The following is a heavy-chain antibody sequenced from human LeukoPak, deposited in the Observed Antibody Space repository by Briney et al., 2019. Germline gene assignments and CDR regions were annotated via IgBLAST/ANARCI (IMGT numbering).Heavy chain of an antibody. CDR2: INPNSGGT. Sequence: GASVKVSCKASGYTFTGYYMHWVRQAPGQGLEWMGWINPNSGGTNYAQKFQGRVTMTRDTSISTAYMELSRLRSDDTAVYYCARDLVSYSYGYYYYGMDVWGQGTTVTVSS. CDR3: ARDLVSYSYGYYYYGMDV. D-gene: IGHD5-18*01. J-gene: IGHJ6*02. V-gene: IGHV1-2*02. CDR1: GYTFTGYY.